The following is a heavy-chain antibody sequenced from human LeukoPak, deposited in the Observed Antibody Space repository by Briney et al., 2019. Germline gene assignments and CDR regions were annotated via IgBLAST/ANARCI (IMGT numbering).Heavy chain of an antibody. Sequence: PGGSLRLSCTVSGFTVSTYTIHWVRQAPGEGLQWVSLLSHDGSVRYGDSVKGRFTISRDNSKNTLYLQMNSLRAEDTAVYYCARDDFGTLDYWGQGTLVTVSS. CDR2: LSHDGSVR. D-gene: IGHD4-17*01. CDR1: GFTVSTYT. V-gene: IGHV3-30*04. J-gene: IGHJ4*02. CDR3: ARDDFGTLDY.